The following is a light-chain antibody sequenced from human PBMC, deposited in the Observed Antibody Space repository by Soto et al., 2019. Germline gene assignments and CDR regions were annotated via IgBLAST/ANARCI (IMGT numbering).Light chain of an antibody. CDR1: SRDVGPYNY. CDR2: EVN. V-gene: IGLV2-14*01. Sequence: QSVLTQPASVSGSPGQSITISRTGTSRDVGPYNYVSWYQQHPGKGPKLMIFEVNNRPSGVSNRFSGSKSGNTASLTISGLQAEDDAAYYCNSYKSTGARVFGTGTKVT. J-gene: IGLJ1*01. CDR3: NSYKSTGARV.